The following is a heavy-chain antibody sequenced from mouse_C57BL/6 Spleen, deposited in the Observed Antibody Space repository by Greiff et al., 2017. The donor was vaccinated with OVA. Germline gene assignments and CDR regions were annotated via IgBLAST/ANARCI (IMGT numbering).Heavy chain of an antibody. D-gene: IGHD2-4*01. CDR2: IHPNSGST. V-gene: IGHV1-64*01. J-gene: IGHJ4*01. CDR1: GYTFTSYW. Sequence: VQLQQPGAELVKPGASVKLSCKASGYTFTSYWMHWVKQRPGQGLEWIGMIHPNSGSTNYNEKFKSKATLTVDKSSSTAYMQLSSLTSEDSAVYYCARGNYDYTYYYAMDYWGQGTSVTVSS. CDR3: ARGNYDYTYYYAMDY.